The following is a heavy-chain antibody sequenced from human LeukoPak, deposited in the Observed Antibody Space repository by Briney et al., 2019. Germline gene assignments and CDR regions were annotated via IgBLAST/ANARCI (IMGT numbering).Heavy chain of an antibody. D-gene: IGHD3-10*01. Sequence: GGSLRLSCAASGFTVSSNYMSWVRQAPGKGLEWVSVIYSGGSTYYADSVKGRFTISRHNSKNTLYLQMNSLRAEDTAVYYCAKVPHTLIWDAFDVWGQGTMVTVSS. CDR2: IYSGGST. CDR3: AKVPHTLIWDAFDV. V-gene: IGHV3-53*01. J-gene: IGHJ3*01. CDR1: GFTVSSNY.